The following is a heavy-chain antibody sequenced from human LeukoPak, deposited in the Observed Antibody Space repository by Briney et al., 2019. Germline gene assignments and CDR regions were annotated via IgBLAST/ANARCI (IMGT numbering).Heavy chain of an antibody. V-gene: IGHV1-69*13. CDR3: ASPTSNVYGDYGVSDY. CDR2: IIPIFGTA. CDR1: GGTFSSYA. D-gene: IGHD4-17*01. Sequence: SVKVSCKASGGTFSSYAISWVRQAPGQGLEWMGGIIPIFGTANYAQKFQGRVTITADESTSTAYMELSSLRSEDTAVYYCASPTSNVYGDYGVSDYWGQGTLVTVSS. J-gene: IGHJ4*02.